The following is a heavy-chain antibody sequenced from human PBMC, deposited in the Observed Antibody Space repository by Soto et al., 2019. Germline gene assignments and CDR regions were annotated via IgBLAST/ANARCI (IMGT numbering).Heavy chain of an antibody. CDR3: ASSAITLFGVVSIPPHYYSEMDV. D-gene: IGHD3-3*01. V-gene: IGHV1-69*01. CDR1: GGTFNRYA. CDR2: IIPIFGIG. Sequence: QVQLVQSGAEVKKPGSSVKVSCKASGGTFNRYAISWVRQAPGQGLEWMGGIIPIFGIGNDAQRFQGRVTITADESTGTAYMELRSLRSEDTGVYYCASSAITLFGVVSIPPHYYSEMDVWGQGTTVTVSS. J-gene: IGHJ6*02.